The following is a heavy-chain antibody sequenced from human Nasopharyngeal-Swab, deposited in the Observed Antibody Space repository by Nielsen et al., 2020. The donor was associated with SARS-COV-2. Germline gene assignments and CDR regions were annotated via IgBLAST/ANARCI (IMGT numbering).Heavy chain of an antibody. CDR3: AKDFNVDTAMVTYYYGMDV. J-gene: IGHJ6*02. CDR2: IRWIGGTT. CDR1: GFTFDDYA. Sequence: GGSLRLSCAASGFTFDDYAMHWVRQAPGKGLEWVSCIRWIGGTTGYADSVKGRFTISRDNAKSSLYLQMNSLRAEDTALYYCAKDFNVDTAMVTYYYGMDVWGQGTTVTVSS. D-gene: IGHD5-18*01. V-gene: IGHV3-9*01.